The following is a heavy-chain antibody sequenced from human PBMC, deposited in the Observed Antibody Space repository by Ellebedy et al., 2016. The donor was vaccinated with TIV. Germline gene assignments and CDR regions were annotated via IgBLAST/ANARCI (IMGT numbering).Heavy chain of an antibody. V-gene: IGHV3-30*18. CDR2: VSSDGSVK. CDR1: GFIFTTYG. CDR3: AKEGGYGDYQSWHDP. Sequence: GESLKISXAASGFIFTTYGMQWVRQAPGKGLEWVTVVSSDGSVKHYADSVKGRFTSSRDNSKNMVYLQMNSLRPEDTAVYYCAKEGGYGDYQSWHDPWGQGTLTTVSS. J-gene: IGHJ5*02. D-gene: IGHD4-17*01.